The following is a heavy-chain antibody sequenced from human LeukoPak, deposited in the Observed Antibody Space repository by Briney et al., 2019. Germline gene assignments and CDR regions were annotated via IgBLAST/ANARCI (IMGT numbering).Heavy chain of an antibody. J-gene: IGHJ5*02. D-gene: IGHD1-14*01. Sequence: SETLSLTCTVSGGSINHYNWWSWVRQTPGKGLEWIGEINHSGSTYYNPSLKSRVTISVDTSKNQFSLKLSSVTAADTAVYYCARDYTTRTETGSWFDPWGQGTLVTVSS. CDR1: GGSINHYNW. V-gene: IGHV4-4*02. CDR2: INHSGST. CDR3: ARDYTTRTETGSWFDP.